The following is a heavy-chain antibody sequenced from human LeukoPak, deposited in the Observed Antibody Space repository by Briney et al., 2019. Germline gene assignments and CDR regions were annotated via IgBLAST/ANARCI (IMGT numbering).Heavy chain of an antibody. CDR2: ISSSSSYI. D-gene: IGHD6-19*01. J-gene: IGHJ4*02. CDR1: GFTFSSYS. V-gene: IGHV3-21*01. Sequence: GGSLRLSCAASGFTFSSYSMNWVRQAPGKGLEWVSSISSSSSYIYHADSVKGRFTISRDNAKNSLYLQMNSLRAEDTAVYYCAGGYSSGWPDYWGQGTLVTVSS. CDR3: AGGYSSGWPDY.